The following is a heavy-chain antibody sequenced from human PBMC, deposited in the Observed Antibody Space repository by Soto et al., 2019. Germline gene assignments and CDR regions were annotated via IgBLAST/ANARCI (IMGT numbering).Heavy chain of an antibody. D-gene: IGHD6-19*01. CDR2: IFYSGST. V-gene: IGHV4-39*01. CDR1: GDSISSSNYF. J-gene: IGHJ4*02. Sequence: PSETLSLTCTVSGDSISSSNYFWGWIRRPPGKGLEWIGTIFYSGSTYYNPSLKNRVTISVDTSKNQFSLKLTSVTAADTALYYCARRYGWLYFDYWGQGSLVTVSS. CDR3: ARRYGWLYFDY.